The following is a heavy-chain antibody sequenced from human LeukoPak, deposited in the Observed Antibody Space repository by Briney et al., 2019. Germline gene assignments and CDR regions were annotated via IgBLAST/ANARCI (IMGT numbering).Heavy chain of an antibody. J-gene: IGHJ4*02. D-gene: IGHD2-8*01. CDR3: APARGCSKGVSSSIGLDY. Sequence: PSETLSLTCTVSGGSISSGSYYWTWIRQPAGKGLEWIGRISTTGSSNYNPSLKSRVTISVDTSKNQFSLRLSSVTAAYTAVYYCAPARGCSKGVSSSIGLDYWGQGTLVTVSS. CDR1: GGSISSGSYY. CDR2: ISTTGSS. V-gene: IGHV4-61*02.